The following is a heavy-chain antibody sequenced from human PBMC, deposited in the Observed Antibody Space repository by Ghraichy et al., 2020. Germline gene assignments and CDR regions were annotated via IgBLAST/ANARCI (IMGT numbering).Heavy chain of an antibody. J-gene: IGHJ4*02. CDR2: INHSGST. D-gene: IGHD6-6*01. V-gene: IGHV4-34*01. CDR3: ARARDRIAARPRKYYFDY. Sequence: SETLSLTCAVYGGSFSGYYWSWIRQPPGKGLEWIGEINHSGSTNYNPSLKSRVTISVDTSKNQFSLKLSSVTAADTAVYYCARARDRIAARPRKYYFDYWGQGTLVTVSS. CDR1: GGSFSGYY.